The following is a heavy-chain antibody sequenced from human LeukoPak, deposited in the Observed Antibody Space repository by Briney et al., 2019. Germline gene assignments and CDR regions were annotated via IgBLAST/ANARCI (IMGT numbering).Heavy chain of an antibody. D-gene: IGHD2-2*02. CDR3: ARGRGMVDIVVVPAAIGSWFHP. V-gene: IGHV4-34*01. Sequence: PSETLSLTCAVYGGSFSGYYWSWIRQPPGKGLEWIGEINHSGSTNYNPSLKSRVTIPVDTSKNQFSLKLSSVTAADTAVYYCARGRGMVDIVVVPAAIGSWFHPWGQGTLVTVSS. J-gene: IGHJ5*02. CDR2: INHSGST. CDR1: GGSFSGYY.